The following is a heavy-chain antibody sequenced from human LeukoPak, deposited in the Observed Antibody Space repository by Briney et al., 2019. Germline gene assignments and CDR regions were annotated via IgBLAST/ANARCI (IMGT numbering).Heavy chain of an antibody. CDR3: ARDEPAGSSSWSNWFDP. V-gene: IGHV3-21*01. J-gene: IGHJ5*02. D-gene: IGHD6-13*01. CDR2: ISSSSSYI. CDR1: GFTFSTYY. Sequence: GGSLRLSCAASGFTFSTYYMSWVRQAPGKGLEWVSSISSSSSYIYYADSVKGRFTISRDNAKNSLYLQMNSLRAEDTAVYYCARDEPAGSSSWSNWFDPWGQGTLVTVSS.